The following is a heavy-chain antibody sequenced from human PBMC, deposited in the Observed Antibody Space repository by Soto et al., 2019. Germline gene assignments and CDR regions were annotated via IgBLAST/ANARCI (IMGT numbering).Heavy chain of an antibody. V-gene: IGHV1-69*08. D-gene: IGHD3-22*01. CDR2: IIPIIGII. CDR3: AGDPDSHYNDSHASSYP. Sequence: QVQLVQSGAEVKKPGSSVKVSCKASGGTFSTYTITWVRQPPGKVLEWMGRIIPIIGIINYAQKFQGRVTITADKFTGTAYMELTRMRSDDTAVYYCAGDPDSHYNDSHASSYPWGQGTLVTVSS. CDR1: GGTFSTYT. J-gene: IGHJ5*02.